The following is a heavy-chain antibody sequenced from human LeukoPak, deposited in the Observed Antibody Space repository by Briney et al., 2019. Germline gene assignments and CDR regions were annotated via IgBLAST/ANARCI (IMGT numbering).Heavy chain of an antibody. CDR2: ISYDGSNK. D-gene: IGHD6-13*01. CDR1: GFTFSSYG. J-gene: IGHJ6*02. V-gene: IGHV3-30*18. Sequence: GGSLRLSCAASGFTFSSYGMHWVRQAPGKGLEWVAVISYDGSNKYYADSVKGRFTISRDNSKNTLYLQMNSLRAEDTAVYYCAKVIRYSSSWYKDYYYGMDVWGQGTTVTVSS. CDR3: AKVIRYSSSWYKDYYYGMDV.